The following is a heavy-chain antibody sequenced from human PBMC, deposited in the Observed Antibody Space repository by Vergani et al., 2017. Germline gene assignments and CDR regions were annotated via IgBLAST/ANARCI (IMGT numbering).Heavy chain of an antibody. J-gene: IGHJ4*02. CDR2: IIPIFGTA. Sequence: QVQLVQSGAEVKKPGSSVKVSCKASGGTFSSYAISWVRQAPGQGLEWMGGIIPIFGTANYAQKFQGRVTITADESTSTAYMELSSLRSEDTAVYYCARGRTYYDFWSGYSHDYWGQGTLVTVSS. CDR3: ARGRTYYDFWSGYSHDY. CDR1: GGTFSSYA. V-gene: IGHV1-69*01. D-gene: IGHD3-3*01.